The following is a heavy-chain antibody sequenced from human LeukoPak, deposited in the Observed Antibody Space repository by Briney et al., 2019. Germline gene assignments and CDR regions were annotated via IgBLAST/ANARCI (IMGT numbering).Heavy chain of an antibody. CDR1: GFTFSSYA. V-gene: IGHV3-30*04. CDR2: ISYDGSNK. J-gene: IGHJ6*02. D-gene: IGHD3-10*01. Sequence: GRSLRLSCAASGFTFSSYAMHWVRQAPGKGLEWVAVISYDGSNKYYADSVKGRFTISRDNSKNTLYLQMNSLRAEDTAVYYCARDPEYYGSGSYYNGPYYYYGMDVWGQGTTVTVSS. CDR3: ARDPEYYGSGSYYNGPYYYYGMDV.